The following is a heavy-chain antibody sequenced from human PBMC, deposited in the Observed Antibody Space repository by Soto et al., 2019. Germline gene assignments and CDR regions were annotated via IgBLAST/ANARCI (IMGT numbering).Heavy chain of an antibody. CDR2: ISAFNGNT. D-gene: IGHD6-19*01. V-gene: IGHV1-18*01. CDR3: ARDRGVAPPVAGNTHYYYYMDA. J-gene: IGHJ6*03. Sequence: QDQLVQSGAEVKKPGASVTVSCKASGYSFTNYGVTWVRQAPGQGLECMGWISAFNGNTHYAQNLQGRVPMTTDASTSTAYMELRSLRSDDTAVYYCARDRGVAPPVAGNTHYYYYMDAWGKGTTVTVSS. CDR1: GYSFTNYG.